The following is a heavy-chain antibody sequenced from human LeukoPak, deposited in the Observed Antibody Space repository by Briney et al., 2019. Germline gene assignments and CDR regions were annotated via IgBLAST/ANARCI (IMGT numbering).Heavy chain of an antibody. CDR2: IDHRGDT. J-gene: IGHJ4*03. CDR1: GGSFSRYY. CDR3: ARGPTISETGYFDF. D-gene: IGHD1-1*01. Sequence: SETLSLTCAVYGGSFSRYYWSWIRQSPGKGLEWIAEIDHRGDTNYNPSVKSRVTISVDTSENQFSLKVRSLSAADTAVYYCARGPTISETGYFDFWGQGTLVTVSS. V-gene: IGHV4-34*01.